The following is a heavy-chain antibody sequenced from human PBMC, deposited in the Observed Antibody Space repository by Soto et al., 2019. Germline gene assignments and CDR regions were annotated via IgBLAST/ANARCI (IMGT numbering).Heavy chain of an antibody. D-gene: IGHD6-19*01. CDR2: ISGSGGST. CDR3: AKTPPPGYSSGWEEYFQH. J-gene: IGHJ1*01. Sequence: ETLSLTCAASGFTFSSYAMSWVRQAPGKGLEWVSAISGSGGSTYYADSVKGRFTISRDNSKNTLYLQMNSLRAEDTAVYYCAKTPPPGYSSGWEEYFQHWGQGTLVTVSS. CDR1: GFTFSSYA. V-gene: IGHV3-23*01.